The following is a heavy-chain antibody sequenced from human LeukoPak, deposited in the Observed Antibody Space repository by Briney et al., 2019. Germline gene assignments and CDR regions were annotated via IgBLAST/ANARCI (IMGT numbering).Heavy chain of an antibody. V-gene: IGHV1-2*06. J-gene: IGHJ4*02. Sequence: ASVKVSCKASGYTFTGYYTHWVRQAPGQGLEWMGRINPNSGGTNYAQKFQGRVTMTRDTSISTAYMELSRLRSDDTAVYYCARALNYYDSSGSVGYWGQGTLVTVSS. CDR2: INPNSGGT. CDR3: ARALNYYDSSGSVGY. D-gene: IGHD3-22*01. CDR1: GYTFTGYY.